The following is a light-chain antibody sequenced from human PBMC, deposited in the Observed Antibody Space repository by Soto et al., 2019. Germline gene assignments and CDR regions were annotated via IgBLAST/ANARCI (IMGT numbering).Light chain of an antibody. CDR3: QQYGSSGT. CDR1: QSVNNNY. V-gene: IGKV3-20*01. Sequence: EIVLAQSPGTLSLSPGERATLSCRASQSVNNNYLAWFQQKPCHAPRLRIYGASNRATGIPDRLSGSGSGTEFPLTISRLEPEDFAVYYCQQYGSSGTFGQGTKVDIK. J-gene: IGKJ1*01. CDR2: GAS.